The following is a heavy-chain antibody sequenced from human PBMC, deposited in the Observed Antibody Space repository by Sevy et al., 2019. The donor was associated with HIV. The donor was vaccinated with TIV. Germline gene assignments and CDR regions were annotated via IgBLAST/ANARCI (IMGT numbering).Heavy chain of an antibody. CDR3: ARSPPYSSGWYRIDY. Sequence: GGSLRLSCAASGFTFSSYSMNWVRQAPGKGLEWVSYISRSSSTIYYVDSVKGRFTISRDNAKNSLYLQMNSLRAEDTAVYYCARSPPYSSGWYRIDYWGQGTLVTVSS. CDR1: GFTFSSYS. CDR2: ISRSSSTI. J-gene: IGHJ4*02. D-gene: IGHD6-19*01. V-gene: IGHV3-48*01.